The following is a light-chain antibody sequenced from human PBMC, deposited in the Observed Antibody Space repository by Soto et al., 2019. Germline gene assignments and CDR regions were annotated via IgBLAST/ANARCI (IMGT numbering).Light chain of an antibody. CDR2: GAS. V-gene: IGKV3-20*01. CDR1: QSVSSSY. CDR3: QQYGNSAWT. Sequence: ESVLTQSPGTLSLSPGERATLSCRASQSVSSSYFAWYQQKPGQAPRLLIYGASSRATGIPDRFSGSVAGPDFPLTISRLEPEDFAVYYCQQYGNSAWTFGQGTKVEIK. J-gene: IGKJ1*01.